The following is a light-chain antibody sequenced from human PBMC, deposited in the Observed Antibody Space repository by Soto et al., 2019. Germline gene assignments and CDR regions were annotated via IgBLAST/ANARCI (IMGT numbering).Light chain of an antibody. V-gene: IGKV1-33*01. CDR2: DAS. CDR3: QQYENLPT. Sequence: DIQMTQSPSSLSASVGDRVTIXXQASQNINNYLNWYQQKPGRAPKVLIYDASNLEAGVPSRFRGSGSGTDFTFTISRLQPEDIATYYCQQYENLPTFGQGTRLEIK. J-gene: IGKJ5*01. CDR1: QNINNY.